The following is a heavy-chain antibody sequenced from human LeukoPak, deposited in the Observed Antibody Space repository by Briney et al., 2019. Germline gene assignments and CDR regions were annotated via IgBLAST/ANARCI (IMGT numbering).Heavy chain of an antibody. J-gene: IGHJ4*02. Sequence: ASVKVSCKASGYTFTSYGISWVRQAPGQGLEWMGWISAYNGNTNYAQKLQGRVTMTTDTSTSTAYMELRSLRSDDTAVYYCARGYYDFWSGYLPPDYWGQGTLVTVSS. CDR1: GYTFTSYG. CDR3: ARGYYDFWSGYLPPDY. CDR2: ISAYNGNT. V-gene: IGHV1-18*01. D-gene: IGHD3-3*01.